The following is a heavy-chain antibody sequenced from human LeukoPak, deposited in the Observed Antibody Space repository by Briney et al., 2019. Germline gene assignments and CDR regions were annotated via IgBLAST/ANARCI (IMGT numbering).Heavy chain of an antibody. CDR1: GFTFSSYE. CDR3: ARDLSSSWYFDY. Sequence: GGSLRLSCAASGFTFSSYEMNWVRQAPGKGLEWVSYISSSGSTIYYADSVKGRFTISRDNAKNSLYLQMNSLRAEDTAVYYCARDLSSSWYFDYWAQGPLVTVSS. D-gene: IGHD6-13*01. V-gene: IGHV3-48*03. J-gene: IGHJ4*02. CDR2: ISSSGSTI.